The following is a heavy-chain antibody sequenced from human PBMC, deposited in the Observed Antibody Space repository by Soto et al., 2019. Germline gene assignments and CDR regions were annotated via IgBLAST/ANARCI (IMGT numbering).Heavy chain of an antibody. CDR1: GYTFTSYG. CDR3: ARVYYYGPETYYYDGMDV. J-gene: IGHJ6*02. Sequence: GASVKVSCKASGYTFTSYGISWVRQAPGQGLEWMGWISAYNGNTNYAQKLQGRVTMTTDTSTSTAYMELRSLRSDDTAVYYCARVYYYGPETYYYDGMDVWGQGTTVTVS. V-gene: IGHV1-18*01. CDR2: ISAYNGNT. D-gene: IGHD3-10*01.